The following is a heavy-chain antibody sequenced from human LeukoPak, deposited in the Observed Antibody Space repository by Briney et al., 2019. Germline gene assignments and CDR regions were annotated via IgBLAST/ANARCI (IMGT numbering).Heavy chain of an antibody. D-gene: IGHD3-3*01. J-gene: IGHJ5*02. CDR2: IIPIVGTA. CDR3: ARLSGYPKPFDP. V-gene: IGHV1-69*05. CDR1: GGTSSSYA. Sequence: EVSCKASGGTSSSYAISWVGQLPGRGLEWMGEIIPIVGTANYAQKVQGRVTITTDEATITAYMELSSLKAEDTAVYYCARLSGYPKPFDPWGQGTLVTVSS.